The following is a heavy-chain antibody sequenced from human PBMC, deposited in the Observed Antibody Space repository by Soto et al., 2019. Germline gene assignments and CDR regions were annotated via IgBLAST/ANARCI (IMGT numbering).Heavy chain of an antibody. CDR2: IIPIFGTA. D-gene: IGHD3-10*02. V-gene: IGHV1-69*06. CDR3: ARQSREPSPNMFYYGMDV. J-gene: IGHJ6*02. Sequence: SVKVSCKASGGTFSSYAISWVRQAPGQGLEWMGGIIPIFGTANYAQKFQGRVTITADKSTSTAYMELSSLRSEDTAVYYCARQSREPSPNMFYYGMDVWGQGTTVTVSS. CDR1: GGTFSSYA.